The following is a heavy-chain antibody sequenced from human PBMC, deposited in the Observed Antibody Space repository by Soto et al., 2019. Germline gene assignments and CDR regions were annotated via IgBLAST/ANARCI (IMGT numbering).Heavy chain of an antibody. V-gene: IGHV3-7*03. CDR2: IRQDGGAQ. Sequence: EVQLVESGGGLAQPGGSLRLSCVASGFTFTTYWMSWVRQAPGKGLEWVANIRQDGGAQYYVDSVKGRFTISRGNAKDSLIQHMDSMRAEQTAFSYFGRGGNVSVSYMAAYRGQGILFNVAS. CDR3: GRGGNVSVSYMAAY. CDR1: GFTFTTYW. D-gene: IGHD3-10*01. J-gene: IGHJ4*02.